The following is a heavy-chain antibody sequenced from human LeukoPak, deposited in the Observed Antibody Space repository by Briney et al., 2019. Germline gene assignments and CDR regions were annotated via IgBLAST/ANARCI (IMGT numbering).Heavy chain of an antibody. CDR1: GGSISSYY. CDR2: IYDSGST. CDR3: ATEGPSGIYTFNI. J-gene: IGHJ3*02. V-gene: IGHV4-59*01. Sequence: PPETLSLTCTVSGGSISSYYWSWLRQPPGKGLEWIGYIYDSGSTNYNPSLKSRVTISVDTSKNQFSLKLRSVTPADTAVYYCATEGPSGIYTFNIWGQGTMVTVSS. D-gene: IGHD1-26*01.